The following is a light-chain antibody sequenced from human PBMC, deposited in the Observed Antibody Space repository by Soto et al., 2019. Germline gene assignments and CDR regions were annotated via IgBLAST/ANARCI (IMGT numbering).Light chain of an antibody. CDR2: EAS. CDR3: QQRYSMPLT. Sequence: DIQMTQSPSSLSASVGDRVTITCRASQSICSHLNWYQQKPGKAPQLRIYEASSLQGGVPSRFSGSGSGTDFPLTISRLQADDFAIYYCQQRYSMPLTFGPGTRVHI. J-gene: IGKJ3*01. CDR1: QSICSH. V-gene: IGKV1-39*01.